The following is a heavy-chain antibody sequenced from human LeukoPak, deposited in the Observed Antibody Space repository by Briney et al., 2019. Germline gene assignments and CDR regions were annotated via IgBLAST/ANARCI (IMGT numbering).Heavy chain of an antibody. V-gene: IGHV3-21*01. CDR3: ARERSYCSGATCSLDL. CDR2: TGLSSSYI. CDR1: GFSLSIYD. Sequence: GGSLRLSCAASGFSLSIYDMVWVRQAPGKGLEWIASTGLSSSYIGYTDSVKGRFTISRDNGENSVYLQMNSLRAEDTPVYFCARERSYCSGATCSLDLWGQGTLVTVSS. J-gene: IGHJ5*02. D-gene: IGHD2-15*01.